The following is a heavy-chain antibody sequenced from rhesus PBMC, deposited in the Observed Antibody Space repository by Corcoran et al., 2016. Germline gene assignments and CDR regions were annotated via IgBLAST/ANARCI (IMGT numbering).Heavy chain of an antibody. CDR2: ISSTGKTI. CDR3: ARHDYAV. Sequence: EVQLVESGGGLVQPGGSLRLSCEASGFTFSYYDMVWVRQAPGKGLEWVSYISSTGKTIYYPDSVKCRFTISRDNAKNSLSLQMSSLRADDTAVYYCARHDYAVWGQGVLVTVSS. J-gene: IGHJ4*01. V-gene: IGHV3-136*01. D-gene: IGHD4-29*01. CDR1: GFTFSYYD.